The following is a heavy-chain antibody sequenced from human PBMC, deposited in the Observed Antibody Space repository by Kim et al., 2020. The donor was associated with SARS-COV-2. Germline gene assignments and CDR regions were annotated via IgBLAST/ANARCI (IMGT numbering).Heavy chain of an antibody. CDR1: GGSISSSAYY. D-gene: IGHD4-17*01. CDR3: ARSSDYSDQGRFDP. J-gene: IGHJ5*02. CDR2: IAYNGGT. Sequence: SETLSLTCTVSGGSISSSAYYWGWIRQPPGKGLEWIGTIAYNGGTYYNPSLKSRVTISVDTSKNQFSLKLNSMTAADTAVYFCARSSDYSDQGRFDPWGQGTLVTVSS. V-gene: IGHV4-39*07.